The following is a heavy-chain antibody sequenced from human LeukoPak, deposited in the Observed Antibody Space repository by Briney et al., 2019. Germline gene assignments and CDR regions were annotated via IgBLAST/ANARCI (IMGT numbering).Heavy chain of an antibody. CDR3: AISIGYSYGDDAFDV. CDR1: GGSISSNFY. CDR2: RYPPLYHGGNT. D-gene: IGHD5-18*01. Sequence: SETLSLTCAVSGGSISSNFYWGWVRQSPGIGLQWIATRYPPLYHGGNTFYSPSLKSRVTMSLDKSQNQFSLKLHSVTATDTAVYYCAISIGYSYGDDAFDVWGPGTGVTVSS. J-gene: IGHJ3*01. V-gene: IGHV4-38-2*01.